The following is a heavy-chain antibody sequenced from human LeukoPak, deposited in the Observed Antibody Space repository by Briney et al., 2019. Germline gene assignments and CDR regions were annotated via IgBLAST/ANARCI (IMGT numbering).Heavy chain of an antibody. V-gene: IGHV1-18*01. CDR3: ARGARYYDSSAYYYMDV. D-gene: IGHD3-22*01. CDR2: ISAYNGNT. CDR1: GYTFTSYG. Sequence: ASVKVSCKASGYTFTSYGISWVRQAPGQGLEWMGWISAYNGNTNYAQKLQGGVTMTTDTSTSTAYMELRSLRSDDTAVYYCARGARYYDSSAYYYMDVWGKGTTVTVSS. J-gene: IGHJ6*03.